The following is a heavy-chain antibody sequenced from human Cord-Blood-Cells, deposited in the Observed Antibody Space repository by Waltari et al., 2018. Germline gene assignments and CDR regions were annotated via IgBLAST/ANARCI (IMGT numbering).Heavy chain of an antibody. CDR1: GYTFTSYD. J-gene: IGHJ3*02. Sequence: QVQLVQSGAEVKKPGASVKVSCKASGYTFTSYDINWVRQAPGKGLEWMGWMNPNSGNTGYAQKFQGRVTMTRNTSISTAYMELSSLRSEDTAVYYCARADYYGSGSYYAFDIWGQGTMVTVSS. CDR2: MNPNSGNT. CDR3: ARADYYGSGSYYAFDI. V-gene: IGHV1-8*01. D-gene: IGHD3-10*01.